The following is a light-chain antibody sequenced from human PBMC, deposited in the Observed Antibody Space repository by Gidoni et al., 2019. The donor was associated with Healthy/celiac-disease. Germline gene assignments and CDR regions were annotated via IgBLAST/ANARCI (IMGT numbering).Light chain of an antibody. CDR2: GAS. CDR3: QQYNNWPRIT. V-gene: IGKV3-15*01. J-gene: IGKJ1*01. CDR1: QSVSSN. Sequence: EIVLTQSPATLSVSPGERATLSCRASQSVSSNLAWYHQKPGQAPRLLIYGASTRATGIPARFSGSGSGTEFTLTISSLQSEDFAVYYCQQYNNWPRITFGQGTKVEIK.